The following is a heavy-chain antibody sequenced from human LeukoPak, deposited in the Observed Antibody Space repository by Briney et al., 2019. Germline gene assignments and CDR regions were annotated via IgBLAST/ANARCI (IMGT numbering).Heavy chain of an antibody. Sequence: GGSLRLSCAASGFSLSDYYMSWIRQAPGKGLEWLSYISSSGDTIHYADSVRGRFTISRDNAKNSLYLQMNSLSAEDTAVYYCARDLDDFLTGNFDYWGQGTLVTVSS. V-gene: IGHV3-11*01. D-gene: IGHD3-9*01. CDR2: ISSSGDTI. CDR1: GFSLSDYY. J-gene: IGHJ4*02. CDR3: ARDLDDFLTGNFDY.